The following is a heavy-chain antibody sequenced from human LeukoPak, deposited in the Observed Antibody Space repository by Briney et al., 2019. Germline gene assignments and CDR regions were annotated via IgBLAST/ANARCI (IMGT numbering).Heavy chain of an antibody. D-gene: IGHD2-2*01. CDR2: TYADGYT. CDR1: GFTVSSSY. J-gene: IGHJ4*02. CDR3: ARGLRHCDRTSCFQPFDC. Sequence: GGSLRLSCAASGFTVSSSYMTWVRLAPGKGLEWVSITYADGYTFYADSVKGRFTISRDSSKNTLCLQMNSLRAEDTAMYYCARGLRHCDRTSCFQPFDCWGQGTLVTVSS. V-gene: IGHV3-53*01.